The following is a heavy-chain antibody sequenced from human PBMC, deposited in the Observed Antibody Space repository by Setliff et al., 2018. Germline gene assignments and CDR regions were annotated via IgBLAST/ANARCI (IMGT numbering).Heavy chain of an antibody. J-gene: IGHJ4*02. D-gene: IGHD1-1*01. Sequence: GGSLRLSCAASGFTFSSYWMSWVRQAPGKGLEWVANIKQDGSEKYYVDSVKGRFTISRDNAKNSLYLQMNSLRAEDTAVYFCVKGTAHESRDFDYWGQGTLVTV. CDR1: GFTFSSYW. CDR3: VKGTAHESRDFDY. CDR2: IKQDGSEK. V-gene: IGHV3-7*03.